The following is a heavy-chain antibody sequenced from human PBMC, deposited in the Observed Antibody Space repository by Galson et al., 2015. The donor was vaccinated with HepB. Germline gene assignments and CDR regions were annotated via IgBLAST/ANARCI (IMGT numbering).Heavy chain of an antibody. CDR3: ARTGLYGSGNSGSWMRDNANWFAP. J-gene: IGHJ5*02. CDR1: GASISSYY. V-gene: IGHV4-4*07. CDR2: MYSDGTP. D-gene: IGHD3-10*01. Sequence: ETLSLTCTVSGASISSYYWSWIRQPAGKGLEWIGRMYSDGTPNYNHSLRSRVSLSVDTSKNQFSLRLSYVTAADTAVYYCARTGLYGSGNSGSWMRDNANWFAPWGQGSLVIVSS.